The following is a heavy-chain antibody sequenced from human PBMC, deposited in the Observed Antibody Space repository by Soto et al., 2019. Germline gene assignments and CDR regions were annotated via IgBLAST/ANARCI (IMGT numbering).Heavy chain of an antibody. CDR2: VKSKTDGGTT. CDR3: TTDSYMTNIIVRFDY. V-gene: IGHV3-15*07. CDR1: GFLFSNAG. J-gene: IGHJ4*01. D-gene: IGHD4-17*01. Sequence: PGGSLRLSSAASGFLFSNAGINWVRQAPGKGLEWVGRVKSKTDGGTTDFAAPVKGRFAISRDDSKNMVYLEMNSLKTEDTAIYYCTTDSYMTNIIVRFDYWGHGTLVTVSS.